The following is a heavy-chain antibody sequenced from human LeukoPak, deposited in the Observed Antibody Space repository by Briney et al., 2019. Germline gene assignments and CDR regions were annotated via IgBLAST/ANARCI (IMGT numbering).Heavy chain of an antibody. CDR1: GYSFTSYW. J-gene: IGHJ4*02. CDR2: IYPGDSDT. D-gene: IGHD2-15*01. CDR3: ARLAVGYCSGGSCYYFDY. Sequence: GESLKISCKGSGYSFTSYWIGWVRQMPGKGLEWMGIIYPGDSDTRYSPSFQDQVTISAVKSISTAYLQWSSLKASDTAMYYCARLAVGYCSGGSCYYFDYWGQGTLVTVSS. V-gene: IGHV5-51*01.